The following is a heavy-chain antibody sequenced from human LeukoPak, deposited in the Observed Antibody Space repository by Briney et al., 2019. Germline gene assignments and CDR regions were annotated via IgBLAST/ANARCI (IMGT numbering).Heavy chain of an antibody. CDR3: ARNDYGDTNFGY. J-gene: IGHJ4*02. V-gene: IGHV4-38-2*02. D-gene: IGHD4-17*01. CDR1: GYFITSGYY. CDR2: IYHTGIT. Sequence: SETLSLTCSVSGYFITSGYYWGWIRQPPGTGLEWIATIYHTGITYYNPSLKSRVTMSVDTSKNQFSLKLSSVTAADTAVYFCARNDYGDTNFGYWGQGLLVTVSS.